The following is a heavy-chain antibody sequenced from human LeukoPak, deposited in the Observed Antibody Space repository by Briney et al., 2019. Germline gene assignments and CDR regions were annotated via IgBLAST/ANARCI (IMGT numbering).Heavy chain of an antibody. Sequence: GESLKISCKGSGYSFTSYWIGWMRQMPGKGLEWMGIIYPGDSDTRYSPSFQGQVTISADKSISTDYLQWSSLKASDTAMYYCARASIAVAGAIDYWGQGTLVTVSS. CDR3: ARASIAVAGAIDY. D-gene: IGHD6-19*01. CDR2: IYPGDSDT. CDR1: GYSFTSYW. J-gene: IGHJ4*02. V-gene: IGHV5-51*01.